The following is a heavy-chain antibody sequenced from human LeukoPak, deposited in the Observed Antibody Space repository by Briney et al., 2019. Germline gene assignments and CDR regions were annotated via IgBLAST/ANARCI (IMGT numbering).Heavy chain of an antibody. CDR3: AREIKWGSGY. CDR1: GFIFSDYW. D-gene: IGHD7-27*01. Sequence: GGSLRLSCAVSGFIFSDYWMSWFRQAPGKGLEWVANIKQDGSEKYYVDSVKGRFTISRDNAKNSLYLSMNSLRVEDTAVYYCAREIKWGSGYWGQGTLVTVSS. CDR2: IKQDGSEK. V-gene: IGHV3-7*01. J-gene: IGHJ4*02.